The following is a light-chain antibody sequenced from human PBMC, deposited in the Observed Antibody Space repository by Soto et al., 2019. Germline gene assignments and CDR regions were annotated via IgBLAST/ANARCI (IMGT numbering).Light chain of an antibody. CDR1: QSISSY. CDR3: QQSYSTPIT. Sequence: DIQMTQSQSSLSASVGGRVTITCRASQSISSYLNWYQQKPGKAPKLLIYAASSLQSGVPSRFSGSGSGTDFTLTISSLQPEDFATYYCQQSYSTPITFGQGTRLEV. CDR2: AAS. J-gene: IGKJ5*01. V-gene: IGKV1-39*01.